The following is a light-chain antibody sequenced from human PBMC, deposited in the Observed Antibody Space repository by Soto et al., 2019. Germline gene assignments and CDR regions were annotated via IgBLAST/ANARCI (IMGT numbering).Light chain of an antibody. V-gene: IGKV3-20*01. CDR3: QQYGSSPWT. CDR1: QSVSSSY. Sequence: EIVLTQSPGTLSLSPGERATLSCRASQSVSSSYLAWYQQKPGQAPRLLMYGASNRATGIPDRFSGSGSGTDFTVTISRLEPEDFEVYYCQQYGSSPWTFGQGTKVDIK. CDR2: GAS. J-gene: IGKJ1*01.